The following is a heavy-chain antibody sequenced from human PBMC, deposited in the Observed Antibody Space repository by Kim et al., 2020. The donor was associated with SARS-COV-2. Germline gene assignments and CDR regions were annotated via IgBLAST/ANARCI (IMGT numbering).Heavy chain of an antibody. V-gene: IGHV3-23*03. Sequence: GGSLRLSCAASGFSFSSYAMSWVRQAPGKGLEWVSIIYSGGNSTYYADSVKGRFTISRDNSENTLYLQMNSLRAEDTAVYFCAKDLYYFDSSGYPPTSFDDWGQGTLVTVSS. CDR2: IYSGGNST. CDR1: GFSFSSYA. J-gene: IGHJ4*02. D-gene: IGHD3-22*01. CDR3: AKDLYYFDSSGYPPTSFDD.